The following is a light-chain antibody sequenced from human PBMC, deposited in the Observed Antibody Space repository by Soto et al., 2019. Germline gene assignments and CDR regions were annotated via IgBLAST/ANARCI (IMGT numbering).Light chain of an antibody. CDR1: NSNIGAGYD. CDR3: QSYDSRLSGFYV. CDR2: DNR. V-gene: IGLV1-40*01. J-gene: IGLJ1*01. Sequence: QSVLTQPPSVSGSAGQGVTISCTGSNSNIGAGYDVHWYQQLPGTAPKLVIYDNRNRPSGVPDRFSGSKSGTSASLAITGLQAEDEADYYCQSYDSRLSGFYVFGTGTKVTVL.